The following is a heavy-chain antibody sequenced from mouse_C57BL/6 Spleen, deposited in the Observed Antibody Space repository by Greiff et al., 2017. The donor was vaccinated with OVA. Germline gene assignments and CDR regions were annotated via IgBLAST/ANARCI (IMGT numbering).Heavy chain of an antibody. CDR2: IYPRDGST. V-gene: IGHV1-85*01. J-gene: IGHJ3*01. CDR3: ARRYYYGSSYGFAY. Sequence: VQLQQSGPELVKPGASVKLSCKASGYTFTSYDINWVKQRPGQGLEWIGWIYPRDGSTKYNEKFKGKATLTVDTSSSTAYMELHSLTSEDSAVYFCARRYYYGSSYGFAYWGQGTLVTVSA. CDR1: GYTFTSYD. D-gene: IGHD1-1*01.